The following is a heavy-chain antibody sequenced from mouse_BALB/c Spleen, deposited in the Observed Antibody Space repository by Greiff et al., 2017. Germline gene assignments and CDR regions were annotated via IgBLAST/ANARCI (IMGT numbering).Heavy chain of an antibody. CDR1: GFTFSSYG. CDR3: ARQAYGGLYYFDY. CDR2: ISSGGSYT. V-gene: IGHV5-6*01. J-gene: IGHJ2*01. D-gene: IGHD1-1*02. Sequence: VQLQQSGGDLVKPGGSLKLSCAASGFTFSSYGMSWVRQTPDKRLEWVATISSGGSYTYYPDSVKGRFTISRDNAKNTLYLQMSSLKSEDTAMYYCARQAYGGLYYFDYWGQGTTLTVSS.